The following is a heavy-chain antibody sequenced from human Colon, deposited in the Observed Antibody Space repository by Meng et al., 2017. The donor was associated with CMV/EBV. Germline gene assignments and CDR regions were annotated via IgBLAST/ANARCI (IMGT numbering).Heavy chain of an antibody. CDR2: TKPSGGST. CDR1: GFTFSTQY. Sequence: QLSQSRADGKKPGPSVKVSCKASGFTFSTQYIHWVRQAPGQGLEWLGITKPSGGSTGYAQKFQGRVTMTRDTSTSTVYMEVSSLRSEDTAMCYCTRDIVLWGQGTLVTVSS. D-gene: IGHD2-15*01. J-gene: IGHJ4*02. CDR3: TRDIVL. V-gene: IGHV1-46*01.